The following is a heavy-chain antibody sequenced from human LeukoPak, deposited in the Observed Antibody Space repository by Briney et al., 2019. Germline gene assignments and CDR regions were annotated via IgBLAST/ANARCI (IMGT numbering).Heavy chain of an antibody. D-gene: IGHD3-10*01. CDR3: ARGDLSCHGSGSYCAFDI. CDR2: IYYTEST. Sequence: SETLSLTCTVSGGSINTYYWSWIRQPPGKGLEWIGFIYYTESTHYNPSLRSRVTISVDTSKNQFSLKLPSVTAADTAVYYCARGDLSCHGSGSYCAFDIWGQGTMVTVSS. V-gene: IGHV4-59*08. CDR1: GGSINTYY. J-gene: IGHJ3*02.